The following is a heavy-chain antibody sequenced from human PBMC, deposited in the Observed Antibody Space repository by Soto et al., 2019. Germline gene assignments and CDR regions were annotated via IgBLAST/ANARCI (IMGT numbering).Heavy chain of an antibody. D-gene: IGHD6-13*01. CDR2: IYHSGST. CDR1: GGSISSGGYT. Sequence: PSETLSLTCAVSGGSISSGGYTWSWIRQPPGKGLEWIGYIYHSGSTYYNPSLKSRVTISVDTSKNQFSLKLSSVTAADTAVYYCARRYSSSWPFDYWGQGTLVTVSS. J-gene: IGHJ4*02. CDR3: ARRYSSSWPFDY. V-gene: IGHV4-30-2*03.